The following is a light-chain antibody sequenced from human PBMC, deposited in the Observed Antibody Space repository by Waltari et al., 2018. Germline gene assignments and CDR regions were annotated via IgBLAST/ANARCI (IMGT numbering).Light chain of an antibody. CDR1: HSLVHRDGNTY. Sequence: DVVLPPSPLALPVALGQPHSISCRSSHSLVHRDGNTYLNWFQQRTDQSPRRLFHKVSLRDAGVPDRFTGSGSGTDFTLNITRVEAEDVAVYYCMQGTHRPPLTFGGGTRVEI. CDR2: KVS. J-gene: IGKJ4*01. V-gene: IGKV2-30*02. CDR3: MQGTHRPPLT.